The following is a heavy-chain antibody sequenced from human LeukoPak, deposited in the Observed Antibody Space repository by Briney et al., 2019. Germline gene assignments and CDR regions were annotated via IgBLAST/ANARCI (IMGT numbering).Heavy chain of an antibody. Sequence: ARSLRLSCAASGFTLSSYSMHWDRQAPGKGLEWVAVISYDGSNKYYADSVKGRFNISRDNSKNTLYLQMNSLRAEDTAVYYCASPLWFGTNWGQGTLVTVSS. D-gene: IGHD3-10*01. J-gene: IGHJ4*02. CDR2: ISYDGSNK. V-gene: IGHV3-30-3*01. CDR1: GFTLSSYS. CDR3: ASPLWFGTN.